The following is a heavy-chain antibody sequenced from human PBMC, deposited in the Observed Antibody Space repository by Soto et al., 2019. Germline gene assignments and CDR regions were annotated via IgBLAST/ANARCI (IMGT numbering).Heavy chain of an antibody. D-gene: IGHD3-3*01. J-gene: IGHJ5*02. CDR3: ARTLDDFWSGYPP. CDR1: GGSFSGYY. V-gene: IGHV4-34*01. Sequence: KTSETLSLTCAVYGGSFSGYYWSWIRQPPGKGLEWIGEINHSGSTNYNPSLKSRVTISVDSSKNQFSLKLSSVTAADTAVYYCARTLDDFWSGYPPWGQGTLVTVSS. CDR2: INHSGST.